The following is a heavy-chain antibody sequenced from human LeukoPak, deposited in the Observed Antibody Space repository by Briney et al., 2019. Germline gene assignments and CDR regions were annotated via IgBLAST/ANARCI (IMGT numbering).Heavy chain of an antibody. CDR3: AREVRGVIYSYYYYYMDV. Sequence: SETLSLACTVSGGSISSYYWSWIRQPPGKGLEWIGYIYTSGSTNYNPSLKSRVTISVDTSKNQFSLKLSSVTAADTAVYYCAREVRGVIYSYYYYYMDVWGKGTTVTVSS. D-gene: IGHD3-10*01. CDR2: IYTSGST. V-gene: IGHV4-4*09. J-gene: IGHJ6*03. CDR1: GGSISSYY.